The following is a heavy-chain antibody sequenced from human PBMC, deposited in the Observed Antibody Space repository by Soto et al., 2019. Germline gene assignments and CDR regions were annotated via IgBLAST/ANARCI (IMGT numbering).Heavy chain of an antibody. J-gene: IGHJ4*02. V-gene: IGHV1-2*02. CDR2: IGPESGAT. Sequence: ASLEVSCAAYGYTFPVHYIQCVRQAPEQGPEWMGEIGPESGATRYAQKFQGRVTMTRDTSITTVYMELKNLSPDDTAVYYCGRGRSGQIVVFYWGQGTPVTVSS. D-gene: IGHD3-22*01. CDR3: GRGRSGQIVVFY. CDR1: GYTFPVHY.